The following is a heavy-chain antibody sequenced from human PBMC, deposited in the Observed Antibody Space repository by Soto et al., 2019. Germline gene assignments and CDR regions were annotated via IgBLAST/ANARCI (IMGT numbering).Heavy chain of an antibody. Sequence: QVQLVQSGGEVKKPGASVKVSCKASGYTFTMYGISWVRQAPGQGLEWMGWISAYNGNTDYAQKVQGRLTMTTDTTXXXVXXELRSLRSDDTAVYYCARQEYYYDSSGNGGTEFDSWGQGTLVTVSS. D-gene: IGHD3-22*01. V-gene: IGHV1-18*01. CDR3: ARQEYYYDSSGNGGTEFDS. CDR2: ISAYNGNT. CDR1: GYTFTMYG. J-gene: IGHJ4*02.